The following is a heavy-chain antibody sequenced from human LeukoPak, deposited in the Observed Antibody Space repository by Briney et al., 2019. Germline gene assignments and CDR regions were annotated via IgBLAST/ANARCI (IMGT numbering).Heavy chain of an antibody. D-gene: IGHD2-15*01. CDR3: ARTPHHCSGGSCYYYYMDV. V-gene: IGHV4-34*01. J-gene: IGHJ6*03. Sequence: SETLSLTCAVYGGSFSGYYWSWIRQPPGKGLEWIGEINHSGSTNYNPSLKSRVTTSVDTSKNQFSLKLSSVTAADTAVYYCARTPHHCSGGSCYYYYMDVWGKGTTVTVSS. CDR2: INHSGST. CDR1: GGSFSGYY.